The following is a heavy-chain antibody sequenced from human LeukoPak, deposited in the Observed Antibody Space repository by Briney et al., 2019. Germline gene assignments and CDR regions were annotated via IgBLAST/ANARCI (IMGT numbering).Heavy chain of an antibody. V-gene: IGHV4-34*01. D-gene: IGHD3-3*01. CDR3: AVTYYDFWSHFDY. J-gene: IGHJ4*02. Sequence: SETLSLTCAVYGGSFGGYYWSWIRQPPGKGLEWIGEINHSGSTNYNPSLKSRVTISVDTSKNQFSLKLSSVTAADTAVYYCAVTYYDFWSHFDYWGQGTLVTVSS. CDR2: INHSGST. CDR1: GGSFGGYY.